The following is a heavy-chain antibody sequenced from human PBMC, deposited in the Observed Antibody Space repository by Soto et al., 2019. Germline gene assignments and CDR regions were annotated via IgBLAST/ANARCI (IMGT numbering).Heavy chain of an antibody. J-gene: IGHJ4*02. V-gene: IGHV3-7*01. Sequence: EVQLVESGGGLVRPGGSLRLSCAASGFTFNRYWMGWVRQAPGKGPEWLANIKQDGSERYYVDSVKGRFTISRDNVKNSVYLPMNSLRAEDTAVYYCTRTISALPGDDYWGQGTLVTVSS. CDR1: GFTFNRYW. CDR2: IKQDGSER. CDR3: TRTISALPGDDY. D-gene: IGHD6-6*01.